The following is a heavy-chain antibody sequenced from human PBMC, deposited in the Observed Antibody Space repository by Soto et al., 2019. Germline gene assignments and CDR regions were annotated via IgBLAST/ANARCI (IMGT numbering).Heavy chain of an antibody. D-gene: IGHD6-13*01. Sequence: SVKVSCKASGFTFVTSAIHWLRQTRGHRLERIGWIVVDTGNTDYAQKFQERVTITRDLSTSTTYLELHSLRSDDTAVYFCARERPDGSRLDPWG. J-gene: IGHJ5*02. V-gene: IGHV1-58*02. CDR3: ARERPDGSRLDP. CDR2: IVVDTGNT. CDR1: GFTFVTSA.